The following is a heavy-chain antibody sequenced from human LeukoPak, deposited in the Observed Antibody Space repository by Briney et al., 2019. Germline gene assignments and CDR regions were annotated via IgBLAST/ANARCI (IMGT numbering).Heavy chain of an antibody. D-gene: IGHD5-18*01. J-gene: IGHJ4*02. CDR1: GGSISSYY. CDR2: IYYSGST. V-gene: IGHV4-59*08. Sequence: SETLSLTCTVSGGSISSYYWSWIRQPPGKGLEWIGYIYYSGSTNYNPSLKSRVTISVDTSKNQFSLKLSSVTAADTAVYYCARMATAMAPFVYWGQGTLVTVSS. CDR3: ARMATAMAPFVY.